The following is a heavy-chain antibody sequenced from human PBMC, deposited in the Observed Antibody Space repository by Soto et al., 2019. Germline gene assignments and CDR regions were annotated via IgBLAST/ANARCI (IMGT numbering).Heavy chain of an antibody. CDR1: GFTFSSYG. CDR2: IWYDGSNK. V-gene: IGHV3-33*01. Sequence: AGGSLRLSCAASGFTFSSYGMHWVRQAPGKGLEWVAVIWYDGSNKYYADSVKGRFTISRDNSKNTLYLQMNSLRAEDTAVYYCARDRGGGNFDYWGQGTLVTVSS. D-gene: IGHD2-15*01. J-gene: IGHJ4*02. CDR3: ARDRGGGNFDY.